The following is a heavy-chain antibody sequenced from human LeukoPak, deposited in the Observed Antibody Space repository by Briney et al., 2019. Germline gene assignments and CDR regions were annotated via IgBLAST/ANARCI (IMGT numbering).Heavy chain of an antibody. CDR2: IYYSGST. CDR3: ARSRYYYDSSGSEEYYYYYMDV. Sequence: PSETLSLTCTVSGGSISSSSYYWGWIRQPPGKGLEWIGSIYYSGSTYYNPSLKSRVTISVDTSKNQFSLQLNSVTPEDTAVYYCARSRYYYDSSGSEEYYYYYMDVWGKGTTVTVSS. V-gene: IGHV4-39*01. CDR1: GGSISSSSYY. D-gene: IGHD3-22*01. J-gene: IGHJ6*03.